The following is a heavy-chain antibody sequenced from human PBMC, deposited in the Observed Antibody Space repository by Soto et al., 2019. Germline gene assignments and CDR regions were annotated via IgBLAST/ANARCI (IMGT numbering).Heavy chain of an antibody. Sequence: GASVKVSCKASGYRFTSYAMHWVRQAPGQRLEWMGWINAGNGNTKYSQKFQGRVTITRDTSASTAYMELSSLRSEDTAVYYCARFRNSGYDYYFDYWGQGTLVTVSS. CDR2: INAGNGNT. J-gene: IGHJ4*02. V-gene: IGHV1-3*01. CDR3: ARFRNSGYDYYFDY. D-gene: IGHD5-12*01. CDR1: GYRFTSYA.